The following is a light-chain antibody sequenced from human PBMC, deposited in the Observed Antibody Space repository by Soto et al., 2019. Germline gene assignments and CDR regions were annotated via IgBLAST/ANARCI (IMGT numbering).Light chain of an antibody. CDR3: AAWYDSLNAVV. J-gene: IGLJ2*01. Sequence: QSVLTQPPSASGTPGQRVTISCSGSSSNIGSNTVNWYQQLPGTAPKLLIYSNNQRPSGVPDRFSGSKSGTSASLAISGLQSEDEADYYCAAWYDSLNAVVFGGGIKLTVL. CDR2: SNN. CDR1: SSNIGSNT. V-gene: IGLV1-44*01.